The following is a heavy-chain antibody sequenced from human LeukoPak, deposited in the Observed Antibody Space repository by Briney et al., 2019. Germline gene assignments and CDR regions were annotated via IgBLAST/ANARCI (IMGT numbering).Heavy chain of an antibody. D-gene: IGHD3-10*01. CDR3: VKVAKYYYGSETYYFFEH. Sequence: PGGSLRLSCAASGFTFDDYAMHWVRQAPGKGLEWVSFITWDGGSAYYADSVKGRFTISRDNAKNSLYLQMNSLRVEDTAIYYCVKVAKYYYGSETYYFFEHWGQGTPVTASS. CDR2: ITWDGGSA. V-gene: IGHV3-43D*03. CDR1: GFTFDDYA. J-gene: IGHJ4*02.